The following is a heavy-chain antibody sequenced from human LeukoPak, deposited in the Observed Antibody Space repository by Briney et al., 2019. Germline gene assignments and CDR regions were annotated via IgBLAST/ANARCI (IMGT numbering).Heavy chain of an antibody. D-gene: IGHD6-6*01. J-gene: IGHJ6*02. Sequence: GGSLRLSCAASGFTFSSYAMSWVRQAPGKGLEWVSAISGSGGSTYYADSVKGRFTISRHNSKNTLYLQMNSLRAEDAAVYYCAREYSSSSAGPNYYYYGMDVWGQGTTVTVSS. CDR3: AREYSSSSAGPNYYYYGMDV. CDR1: GFTFSSYA. CDR2: ISGSGGST. V-gene: IGHV3-23*01.